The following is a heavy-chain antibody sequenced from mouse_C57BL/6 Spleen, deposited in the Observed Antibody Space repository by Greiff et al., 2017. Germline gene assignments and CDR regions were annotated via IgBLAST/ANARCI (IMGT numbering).Heavy chain of an antibody. J-gene: IGHJ1*03. V-gene: IGHV1-82*01. Sequence: VQRVESGPELVKPGASVKISCKASGYAFSSSWMHWVKQRPGKGLEWIGRIYPGDGDTNYNGKFKGKATLTADKSSSTAYMQLSSLTSEDSAVYFCARGGTTVIRYFDVWGTGTTVTVSA. D-gene: IGHD1-1*01. CDR3: ARGGTTVIRYFDV. CDR1: GYAFSSSW. CDR2: IYPGDGDT.